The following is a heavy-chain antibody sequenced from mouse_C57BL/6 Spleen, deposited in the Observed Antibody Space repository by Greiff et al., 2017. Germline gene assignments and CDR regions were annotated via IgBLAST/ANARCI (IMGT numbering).Heavy chain of an antibody. Sequence: EVQLVESGGGLVKPGGSLKLSCAASGFTFSSYAMSWVRQTPEKRLEWVATISDGGSYTYYPDNVKGRFTISRDNAKNNLYLQMSHLKSEDTAMYYCARVATTGYYAMDYWGQGTSVTFSS. D-gene: IGHD2-12*01. CDR1: GFTFSSYA. J-gene: IGHJ4*01. V-gene: IGHV5-4*01. CDR3: ARVATTGYYAMDY. CDR2: ISDGGSYT.